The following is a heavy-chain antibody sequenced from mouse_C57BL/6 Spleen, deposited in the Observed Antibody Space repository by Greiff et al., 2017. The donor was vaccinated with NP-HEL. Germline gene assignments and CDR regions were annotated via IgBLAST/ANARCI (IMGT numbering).Heavy chain of an antibody. D-gene: IGHD2-3*01. Sequence: QVQLQQSGAELVRPGASVTLSCKASGYTFTDYEMHWVKQTPVHGLEWIGAIDPETGGTAYNQKFKGKAILTADKSSSTAYMELRSLTSEDSAVYYCTREDGYYADWGQGTTLTVSS. V-gene: IGHV1-15*01. CDR3: TREDGYYAD. J-gene: IGHJ2*01. CDR2: IDPETGGT. CDR1: GYTFTDYE.